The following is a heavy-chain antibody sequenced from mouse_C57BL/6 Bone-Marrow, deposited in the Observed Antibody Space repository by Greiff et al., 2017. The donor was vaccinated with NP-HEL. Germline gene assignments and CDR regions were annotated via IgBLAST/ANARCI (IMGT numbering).Heavy chain of an antibody. CDR1: GYTFTSYW. D-gene: IGHD2-4*01. J-gene: IGHJ3*01. V-gene: IGHV1-64*01. CDR3: ARQVEYEYDVWFAY. CDR2: IHPNSGST. Sequence: VQLQQPGAELVKPGASVKLSCKASGYTFTSYWMHWVKQRPGQGLEWIGMIHPNSGSTNYNEKFKSKATLTVDKSSSTAYMQLSSLTSEDSAIYYCARQVEYEYDVWFAYWGQGTLVTVSA.